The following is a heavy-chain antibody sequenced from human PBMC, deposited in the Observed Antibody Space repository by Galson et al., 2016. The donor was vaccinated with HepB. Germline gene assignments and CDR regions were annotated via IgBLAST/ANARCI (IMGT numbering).Heavy chain of an antibody. CDR2: IYYRGTT. CDR1: VGSVTSGNYH. D-gene: IGHD6-19*01. J-gene: IGHJ4*02. CDR3: SATTTGWHAW. V-gene: IGHV4-61*01. Sequence: LSLTCSVSVGSVTSGNYHWSWIRQPPGKGPEGSGDIYYRGTTKYNPSLESRVTISVDTSKNQFFLDVNSVTAADTAIYYCSATTTGWHAWWGQGTLVTVSS.